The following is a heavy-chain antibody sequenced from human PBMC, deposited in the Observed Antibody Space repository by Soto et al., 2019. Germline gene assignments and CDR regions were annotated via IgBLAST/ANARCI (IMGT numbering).Heavy chain of an antibody. CDR1: GYTFTSYY. CDR2: INPSGGST. V-gene: IGHV1-46*01. Sequence: ASVKVSCKASGYTFTSYYMHWVRQAPGQGLEWMGIINPSGGSTNYAQKLQGRVTMTTDTSTSTAYMELRSLRSDDTAVYYCARDYGSGWYYFDYWGQGTLVTVSS. D-gene: IGHD6-19*01. CDR3: ARDYGSGWYYFDY. J-gene: IGHJ4*02.